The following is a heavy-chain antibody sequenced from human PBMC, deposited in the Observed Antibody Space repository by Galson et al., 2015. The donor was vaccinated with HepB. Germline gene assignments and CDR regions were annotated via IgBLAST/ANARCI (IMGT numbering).Heavy chain of an antibody. J-gene: IGHJ6*02. CDR1: GFRFSSYG. Sequence: SLRLSCAASGFRFSSYGLHWVRQAPGKGLEWVAVIWYDGSNKYYADSVKGRFTISRDNSKNTLYLQMNSLRAEDTAVYYCARDYYGDYPGYGMDVWGQGTTVTVSS. CDR3: ARDYYGDYPGYGMDV. CDR2: IWYDGSNK. V-gene: IGHV3-33*01. D-gene: IGHD4-17*01.